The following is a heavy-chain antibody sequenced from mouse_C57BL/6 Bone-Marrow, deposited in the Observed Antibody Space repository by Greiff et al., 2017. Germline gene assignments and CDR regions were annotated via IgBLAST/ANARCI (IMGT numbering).Heavy chain of an antibody. Sequence: DVKLQESGPGLVKPSQSLSLTCSVTGSSITSGYYWNWFRQFPGNKLEWMGYISYDGSNNYNPSLKNRISITRDTSKNQFFLKLNSVTTEDTATYYCARGGYGYDGGFDYWGQGTTLTVSS. J-gene: IGHJ2*01. CDR1: GSSITSGYY. CDR3: ARGGYGYDGGFDY. D-gene: IGHD2-2*01. CDR2: ISYDGSN. V-gene: IGHV3-6*01.